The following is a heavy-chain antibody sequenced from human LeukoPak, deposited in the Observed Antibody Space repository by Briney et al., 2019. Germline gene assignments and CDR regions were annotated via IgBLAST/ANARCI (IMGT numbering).Heavy chain of an antibody. Sequence: SGPALVKPTQTLTLTCAFSGSSLSTRGMHVSWLRGLPGKALEWLARIDCDDDKFYSTSLKTRLTISKDTSKSQVVLTMTYVDAVDTAAYYCARSRRDYGDYDYWGQGTLVTVSS. J-gene: IGHJ4*02. D-gene: IGHD4-17*01. CDR1: GSSLSTRGMH. CDR2: IDCDDDK. V-gene: IGHV2-70*04. CDR3: ARSRRDYGDYDY.